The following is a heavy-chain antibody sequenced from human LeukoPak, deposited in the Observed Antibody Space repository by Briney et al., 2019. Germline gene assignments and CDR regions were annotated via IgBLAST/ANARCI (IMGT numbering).Heavy chain of an antibody. V-gene: IGHV3-49*03. Sequence: GGSLRLSCTASGFTFGDYAMSWFRQAPGKGLEWVGFIRSKAYGGTTEYAASVKGRFTISRDDSKSIAYLQMNSLKTEDTAVYYCTSTGAEEWLVLWYYFDYWGQGTLVTVSS. D-gene: IGHD6-19*01. J-gene: IGHJ4*02. CDR2: IRSKAYGGTT. CDR1: GFTFGDYA. CDR3: TSTGAEEWLVLWYYFDY.